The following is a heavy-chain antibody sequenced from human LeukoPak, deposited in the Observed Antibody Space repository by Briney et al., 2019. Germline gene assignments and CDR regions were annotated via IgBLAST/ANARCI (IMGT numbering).Heavy chain of an antibody. V-gene: IGHV1-69*04. Sequence: SSVNVSCKASGGTLSRYANSWVRQAPAQAREWMGMIIPFFGISHYPQKSQGRVTITADKSTSTAYMELSSLRSEDTALYYCASMEMATITIDYWGQGTLVTVSS. CDR3: ASMEMATITIDY. CDR1: GGTLSRYA. D-gene: IGHD5-24*01. J-gene: IGHJ4*02. CDR2: IIPFFGIS.